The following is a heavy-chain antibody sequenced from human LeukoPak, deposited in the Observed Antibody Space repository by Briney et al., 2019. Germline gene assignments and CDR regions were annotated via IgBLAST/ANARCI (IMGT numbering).Heavy chain of an antibody. CDR1: SSSSYY. Sequence: SSSSYYWGWIRQPPGKGLEWMGIIYPGDSDTRYSPSFQGQVTISADKSISTAYLQWSSLKASDTAMYYCARLWAGGKEPKPLDYWGQGTLVTVSS. D-gene: IGHD4-23*01. V-gene: IGHV5-51*01. J-gene: IGHJ4*02. CDR2: IYPGDSDT. CDR3: ARLWAGGKEPKPLDY.